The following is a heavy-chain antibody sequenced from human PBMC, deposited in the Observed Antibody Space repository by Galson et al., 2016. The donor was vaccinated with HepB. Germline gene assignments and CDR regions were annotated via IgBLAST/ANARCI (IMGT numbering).Heavy chain of an antibody. D-gene: IGHD5-18*01. J-gene: IGHJ6*02. Sequence: SLRLSCAASGFSFSGYGMHWVRQAPGKGLEWVAVIWYDGSEKYYADSVKGRFTISRDNSKNTLYLQMNSLRAEDTAVYYCARLEILDVWGQGTTVTVSS. CDR1: GFSFSGYG. CDR3: ARLEILDV. V-gene: IGHV3-33*01. CDR2: IWYDGSEK.